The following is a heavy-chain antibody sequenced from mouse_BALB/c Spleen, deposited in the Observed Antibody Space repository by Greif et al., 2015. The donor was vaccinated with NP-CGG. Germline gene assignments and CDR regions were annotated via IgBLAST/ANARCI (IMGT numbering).Heavy chain of an antibody. J-gene: IGHJ3*01. D-gene: IGHD2-12*01. Sequence: EVKLMESGAELVKPGASVKLSCTASGFNIKDTYMHWVKQRPEQGLEWIGRIDPANGNTKYDPKFQGKATITADTSSNAACRQLSGLTSGDAAVYCCARDDGFAYWGQGTLVTVSA. CDR1: GFNIKDTY. CDR2: IDPANGNT. CDR3: ARDDGFAY. V-gene: IGHV14-3*02.